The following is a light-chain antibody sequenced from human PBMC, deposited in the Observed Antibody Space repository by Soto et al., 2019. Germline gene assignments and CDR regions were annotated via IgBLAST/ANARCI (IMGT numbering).Light chain of an antibody. J-gene: IGLJ2*01. CDR3: CSFAGSFSYV. CDR2: DVT. V-gene: IGLV2-11*01. CDR1: SSDVGRYDY. Sequence: QSVLTQPRSVSGSPGQSVTISCTGTSSDVGRYDYVSWYQQRPGKAPKLIIYDVTERPAGVPDRFSGSKSGNTASLTISGLQAEDEADYSCCSFAGSFSYVFGGGTKLTVL.